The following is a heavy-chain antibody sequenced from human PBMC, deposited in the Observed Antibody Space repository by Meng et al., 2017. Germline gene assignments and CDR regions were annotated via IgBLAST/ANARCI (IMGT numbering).Heavy chain of an antibody. D-gene: IGHD3-10*01. CDR2: INPNSGGT. CDR3: ARDLPEMVRIRYYYGMDV. J-gene: IGHJ6*02. CDR1: GYTFTGYY. Sequence: SVKVSCKASGYTFTGYYMHWVRQAPGQGLEWMGRINPNSGGTNYAQKFQGRVTMTRDTSISTAYMELSRLRSDDTAVYYCARDLPEMVRIRYYYGMDVWGQGTTVTVSS. V-gene: IGHV1-2*06.